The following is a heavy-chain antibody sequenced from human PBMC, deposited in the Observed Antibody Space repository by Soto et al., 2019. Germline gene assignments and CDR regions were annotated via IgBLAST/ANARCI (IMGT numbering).Heavy chain of an antibody. D-gene: IGHD6-6*01. CDR1: GFTFSSYG. Sequence: GGSLRLSCAASGFTFSSYGMHWVRQAPGKGLEWVAVISYDGSNKYYADSVKGRFTISRDNSKNTLYLQMNSLRAEDTAVYYCAKDQRKVAARTYFDYWGQGTLVTVSS. CDR3: AKDQRKVAARTYFDY. J-gene: IGHJ4*02. CDR2: ISYDGSNK. V-gene: IGHV3-30*18.